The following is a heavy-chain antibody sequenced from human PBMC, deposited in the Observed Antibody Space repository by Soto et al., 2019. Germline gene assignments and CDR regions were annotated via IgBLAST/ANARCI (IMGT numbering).Heavy chain of an antibody. D-gene: IGHD2-15*01. V-gene: IGHV3-23*01. J-gene: IGHJ6*02. CDR1: GFTFSSYA. CDR3: ARSPVDCSGGSCYPHYGMDV. Sequence: EVQLLESGGGLVQPGGSLRLSCAASGFTFSSYAMSWVRQAPGKGLEWVSAISGSGGSTYYADSVKGRFTISRDNSKNTLYLQMNSLRAEDTAVYYCARSPVDCSGGSCYPHYGMDVWGQGTTVTVSS. CDR2: ISGSGGST.